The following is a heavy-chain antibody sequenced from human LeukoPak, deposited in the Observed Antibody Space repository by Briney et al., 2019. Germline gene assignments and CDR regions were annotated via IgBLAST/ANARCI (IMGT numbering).Heavy chain of an antibody. V-gene: IGHV3-48*04. D-gene: IGHD3-10*02. CDR2: ISSSGSTI. CDR3: AELGITMIGGV. J-gene: IGHJ6*04. Sequence: PGGSLRLSCVASGFTFSSYSTNWVRQAPGKGLEWVSYISSSGSTIYYADSVKGRFTISRDNAKNSLYLQMNSLRAEDTAVYYCAELGITMIGGVWGKGTTVTISS. CDR1: GFTFSSYS.